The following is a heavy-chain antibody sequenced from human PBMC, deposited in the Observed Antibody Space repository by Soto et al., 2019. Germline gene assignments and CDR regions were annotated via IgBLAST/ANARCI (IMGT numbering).Heavy chain of an antibody. D-gene: IGHD5-12*01. J-gene: IGHJ4*02. CDR1: GFTFSSYE. CDR3: ARGRGGMATHIDY. CDR2: ISSSGSTI. V-gene: IGHV3-48*03. Sequence: GGSLRLSCAASGFTFSSYEMNWVRQAPGKGLEWVSYISSSGSTIYYADSVKGRFTISRDNAKNSLYLQMNSLRAEDTAVYYCARGRGGMATHIDYWGQGTLVTVSS.